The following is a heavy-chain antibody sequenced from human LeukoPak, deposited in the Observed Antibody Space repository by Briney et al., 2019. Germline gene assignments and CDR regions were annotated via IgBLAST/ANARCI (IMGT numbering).Heavy chain of an antibody. Sequence: SETLSLTCTVSGGSISSGLHYWSWIWQPPGKGLEWIGYIYHTGSAYYNPSLKSRVTISVDKSNNQFSLKLSSVTAADTAVYYCASAEPRGSNWYPYWGQGTLVTVSS. J-gene: IGHJ4*02. V-gene: IGHV4-30-2*01. CDR2: IYHTGSA. CDR3: ASAEPRGSNWYPY. D-gene: IGHD6-13*01. CDR1: GGSISSGLHY.